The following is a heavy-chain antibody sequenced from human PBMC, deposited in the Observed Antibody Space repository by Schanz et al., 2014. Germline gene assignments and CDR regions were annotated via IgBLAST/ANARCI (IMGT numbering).Heavy chain of an antibody. CDR1: GFTFTDYY. CDR2: INQDGYDK. Sequence: VQLVESGGGLVKPGGSLRLSCAASGFTFTDYYISWIRQAPGKGLEWVASINQDGYDKHYVDSVEGRFTISRDNAKKSLYLQMNSLRAEDTAVYYCAKIRYDSSGYYLPYYGMDVWGQGTTVIVSS. V-gene: IGHV3-7*03. J-gene: IGHJ6*02. D-gene: IGHD3-22*01. CDR3: AKIRYDSSGYYLPYYGMDV.